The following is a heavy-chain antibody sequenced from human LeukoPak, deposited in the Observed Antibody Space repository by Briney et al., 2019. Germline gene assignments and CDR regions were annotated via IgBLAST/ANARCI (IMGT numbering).Heavy chain of an antibody. D-gene: IGHD3-22*01. CDR2: IYYSGST. J-gene: IGHJ4*02. Sequence: SETLSLTCTVSGGSFSNYYWSWIRQPPGKGLDWIGYIYYSGSTNYNPSLKSRVSISIDTSKKKLSLRLTSVTAADSAVYYCASSFYYDSRDYWGQGTLVTVSS. CDR1: GGSFSNYY. V-gene: IGHV4-59*12. CDR3: ASSFYYDSRDY.